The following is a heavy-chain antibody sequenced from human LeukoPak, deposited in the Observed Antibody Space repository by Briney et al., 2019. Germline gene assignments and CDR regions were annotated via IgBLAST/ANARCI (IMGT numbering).Heavy chain of an antibody. J-gene: IGHJ4*02. CDR1: GFTFSSYA. D-gene: IGHD6-13*01. CDR3: ASSGSSSKADY. V-gene: IGHV3-30*04. CDR2: ISYDGSNK. Sequence: PGGSLRLSCAASGFTFSSYAMHWVRQAPGKGLEWVAVISYDGSNKYYADSVKGRFTISRDNSKNTLYLQMNSLRAEDTAVYYCASSGSSSKADYWGQGTLVTVSS.